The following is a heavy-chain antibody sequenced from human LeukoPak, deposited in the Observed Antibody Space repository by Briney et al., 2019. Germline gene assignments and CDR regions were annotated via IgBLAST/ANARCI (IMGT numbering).Heavy chain of an antibody. V-gene: IGHV4-59*01. CDR3: ARVAMVTGYYFDY. J-gene: IGHJ4*02. CDR1: GGSISSYY. D-gene: IGHD5-18*01. CDR2: IYYSGST. Sequence: PSETLSLTCTVYGGSISSYYWSWIRQHPGKGLEWIGYIYYSGSTNYNPSLKSRVTISVDTSKNQFSLKLSSVTAADTAVYYCARVAMVTGYYFDYWGQGTLVTVSS.